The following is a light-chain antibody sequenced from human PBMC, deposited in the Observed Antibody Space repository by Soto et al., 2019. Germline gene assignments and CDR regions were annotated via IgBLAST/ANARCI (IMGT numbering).Light chain of an antibody. Sequence: DIQMTQSPSTLSASVGDRVTITCRASQSISSWLAWYQQKPGKAPKLLIYKASSLESGVPSRFSGSISRTEFTLTISSLQPNDFKTYYCQQYNSYSKTFGKGTKVEIK. J-gene: IGKJ1*01. CDR2: KAS. V-gene: IGKV1-5*03. CDR3: QQYNSYSKT. CDR1: QSISSW.